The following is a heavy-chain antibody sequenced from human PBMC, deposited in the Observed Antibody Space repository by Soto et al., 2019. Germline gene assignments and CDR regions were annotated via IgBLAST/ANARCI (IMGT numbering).Heavy chain of an antibody. V-gene: IGHV1-46*01. CDR3: TKDRVPDGIWSFDY. CDR1: GYTFTSYY. J-gene: IGHJ4*02. CDR2: INPSGGST. D-gene: IGHD2-15*01. Sequence: ASVKVSCKASGYTFTSYYMHWVRQAPGQGLEWMGIINPSGGSTSYAQKFQGRVTMTRDTSTSTVYMQMNSLRVEDAAVYYCTKDRVPDGIWSFDYWGQGALVTVSS.